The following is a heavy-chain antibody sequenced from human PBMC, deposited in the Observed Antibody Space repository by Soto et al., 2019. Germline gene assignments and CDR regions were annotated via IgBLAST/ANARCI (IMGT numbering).Heavy chain of an antibody. V-gene: IGHV3-7*05. CDR2: IKQDGSEI. CDR1: GFTFSSYG. CDR3: AISLSSIPSDS. J-gene: IGHJ4*02. Sequence: EVQLVESGGGVVQSGGSLRLSCVASGFTFSSYGMSWVRQGPGKGPEWVANIKQDGSEIYYVDSVKGRFTISRDNAKSSLYLQITGLRAEDTAVYHCAISLSSIPSDSWGQGTLVTVSS.